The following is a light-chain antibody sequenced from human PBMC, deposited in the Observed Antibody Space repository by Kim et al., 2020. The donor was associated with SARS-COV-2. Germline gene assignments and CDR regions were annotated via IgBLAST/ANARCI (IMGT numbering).Light chain of an antibody. CDR3: QQYGSSPWT. V-gene: IGKV3-20*01. CDR1: QSVSNSY. J-gene: IGKJ1*01. Sequence: EIVLTQSPGMLSLSPGERATLSCRASQSVSNSYLAWFQQKPGQAPRLLMFGASNRATGIPDRFTGSGSGTDFTLTISRLEPEDFAVYFCQQYGSSPWTFGQGTKVDSK. CDR2: GAS.